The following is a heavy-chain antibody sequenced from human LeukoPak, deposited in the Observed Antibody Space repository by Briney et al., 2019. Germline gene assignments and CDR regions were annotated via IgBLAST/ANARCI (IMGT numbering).Heavy chain of an antibody. V-gene: IGHV7-4-1*02. CDR3: ARGNRLAAAGTPYNWFDP. D-gene: IGHD6-13*01. CDR1: GYTFTSYA. J-gene: IGHJ5*02. Sequence: ASVKVSCKASGYTFTSYAMNWVRQAPGQGLEWMGWINTNTGNPTYAQGFTGRFVFSLDASVSTAYLQISSLKAEDTAVYYCARGNRLAAAGTPYNWFDPWGQGTLVTVSS. CDR2: INTNTGNP.